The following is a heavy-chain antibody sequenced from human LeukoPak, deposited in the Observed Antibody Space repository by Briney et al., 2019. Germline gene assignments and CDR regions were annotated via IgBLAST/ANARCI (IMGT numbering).Heavy chain of an antibody. Sequence: PSDTLSLTCIVSGGSISRSNYYWGWIRQSPGKGLEWIGSIYYSGNTYYNPSLKSRVTISVDTSKNQFSQKLSSVTAADTAVYYCARGDYYYDSTDLGAFDIWGQGTMVTVSS. D-gene: IGHD3-22*01. V-gene: IGHV4-39*01. CDR2: IYYSGNT. CDR1: GGSISRSNYY. J-gene: IGHJ3*02. CDR3: ARGDYYYDSTDLGAFDI.